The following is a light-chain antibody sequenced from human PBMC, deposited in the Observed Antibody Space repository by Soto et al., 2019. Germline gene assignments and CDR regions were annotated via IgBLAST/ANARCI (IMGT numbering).Light chain of an antibody. CDR1: SSDVGGYNY. J-gene: IGLJ1*01. Sequence: QSALTQPRSVSGSPGQSVTISCTGTSSDVGGYNYVSWYQQHPGKAPKLMIYDVSKRPSGVPDRFSGSKSGNTASLTISGLQVEDEADYYCCSYAGSYTYVFGIGTKLTVL. V-gene: IGLV2-11*01. CDR2: DVS. CDR3: CSYAGSYTYV.